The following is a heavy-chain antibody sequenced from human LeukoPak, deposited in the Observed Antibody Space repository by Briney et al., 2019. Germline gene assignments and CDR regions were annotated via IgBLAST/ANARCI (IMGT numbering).Heavy chain of an antibody. D-gene: IGHD3-10*01. V-gene: IGHV3-30*02. J-gene: IGHJ4*02. CDR3: AKVDDYYGSGSYLVDS. Sequence: GGSLRVSCAASGSTFSSHGMHWVRQAPGKGLDWVAFIRYDGSKKFYADSVKGRFTISRDNSKNTLDLQMNSLRTDDTAVYSCAKVDDYYGSGSYLVDSWGQGTLVTVSS. CDR1: GSTFSSHG. CDR2: IRYDGSKK.